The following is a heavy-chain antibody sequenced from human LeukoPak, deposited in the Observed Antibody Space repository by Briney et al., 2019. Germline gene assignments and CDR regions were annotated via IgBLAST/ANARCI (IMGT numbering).Heavy chain of an antibody. CDR2: IYSGGST. CDR3: ARANPTSGSYFY. Sequence: GGSLRLSCAASGFTVSNNYMNWVRQAPEKGLEWVSVIYSGGSTYYADSVKGRFTISRDNSKNTPYLQMSSLRAEDTAVYYCARANPTSGSYFYWGQGTLVTVSS. D-gene: IGHD1-26*01. CDR1: GFTVSNNY. V-gene: IGHV3-66*02. J-gene: IGHJ4*02.